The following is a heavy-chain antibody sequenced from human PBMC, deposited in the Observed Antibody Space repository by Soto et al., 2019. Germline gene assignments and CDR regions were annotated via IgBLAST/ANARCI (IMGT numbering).Heavy chain of an antibody. CDR3: ARGRYGDY. Sequence: QLVQSGAEVKKPGASVKVSFKGSCYAFTTYGITWVRQAPGQGLEWMGWISAHNGNTNYAQKLQGRVTVTRDTSTSTAYMELRSLRSDDTAVYYCARGRYGDYWGQGALVTVSS. J-gene: IGHJ4*02. CDR2: ISAHNGNT. V-gene: IGHV1-18*01. D-gene: IGHD1-1*01. CDR1: CYAFTTYG.